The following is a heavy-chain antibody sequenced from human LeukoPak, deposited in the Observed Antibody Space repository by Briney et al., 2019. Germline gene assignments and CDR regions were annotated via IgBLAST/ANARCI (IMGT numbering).Heavy chain of an antibody. J-gene: IGHJ6*03. CDR2: VFYNGAT. CDR3: ARVDVFGVVSSDYYYYYMDV. D-gene: IGHD3-3*01. Sequence: SETLSLTCIVSGGSISSSIYYWAWVRQPPGKGLEWIGTVFYNGATQYSPSLRSRVTISIDTSTNQFSLKLTSVTAADTALYYCARVDVFGVVSSDYYYYYMDVWGKGTTVTVSS. CDR1: GGSISSSIYY. V-gene: IGHV4-39*07.